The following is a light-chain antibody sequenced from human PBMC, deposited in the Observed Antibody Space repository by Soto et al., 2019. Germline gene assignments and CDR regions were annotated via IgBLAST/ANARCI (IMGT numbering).Light chain of an antibody. CDR2: EVT. V-gene: IGLV2-14*01. J-gene: IGLJ1*01. CDR3: SSYTSSGTLYV. Sequence: QSALTQPASVSGSPGQSITISCTGTSSDIGGYKYVSWYQQHPGKDPKLMIYEVTYRPSGVSDRFSGSKSGNTASRTVSGRQAEDEADYYCSSYTSSGTLYVFGTGTKLTVL. CDR1: SSDIGGYKY.